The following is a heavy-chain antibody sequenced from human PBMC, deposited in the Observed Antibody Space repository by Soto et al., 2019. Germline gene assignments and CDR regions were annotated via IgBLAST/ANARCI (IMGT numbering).Heavy chain of an antibody. D-gene: IGHD2-21*01. CDR1: GGSISSSNW. CDR2: IYHSGST. V-gene: IGHV4-4*02. Sequence: SETLSLTCAVSGGSISSSNWWSWVRQPPGKGLEWIGEIYHSGSTNYNPSLKSRVTISVDTSKNQFSLKLSSVTAADTAVYYCARVEGAAAGIRGDSYPLDYWGQGTLVTVSS. CDR3: ARVEGAAAGIRGDSYPLDY. J-gene: IGHJ4*02.